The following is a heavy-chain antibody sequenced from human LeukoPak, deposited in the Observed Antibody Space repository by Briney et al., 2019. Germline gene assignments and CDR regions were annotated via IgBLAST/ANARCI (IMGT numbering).Heavy chain of an antibody. J-gene: IGHJ4*02. D-gene: IGHD5-18*01. CDR1: GFTFSDHY. CDR2: TRNKANSYTT. Sequence: GGSLRLSCAASGFTFSDHYMDWVRQAPGKGLERVGRTRNKANSYTTEYAASVKGRCTISRDDSKNSLYLQVNSLKTEDTAVYYCAREEGYSYANFDYWGQGTLVTVSS. V-gene: IGHV3-72*01. CDR3: AREEGYSYANFDY.